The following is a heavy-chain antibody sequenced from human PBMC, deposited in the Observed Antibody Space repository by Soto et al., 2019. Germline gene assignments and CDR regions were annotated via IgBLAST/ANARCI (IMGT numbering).Heavy chain of an antibody. CDR1: GFTFSRVS. Sequence: NPGGSLRLSCEASGFTFSRVSMNWVRQVPRKGLEWVASISSASSETWYADSVKGRFIISRDNAQNSLFLQMNTLRPEDSAIYYCARVAYWGPGTQVTVSS. CDR2: ISSASSET. CDR3: ARVAY. V-gene: IGHV3-21*01. J-gene: IGHJ4*02.